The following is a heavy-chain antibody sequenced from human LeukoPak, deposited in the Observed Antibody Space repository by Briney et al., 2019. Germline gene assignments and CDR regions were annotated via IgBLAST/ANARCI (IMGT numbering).Heavy chain of an antibody. CDR1: GFTFSSYA. CDR2: ITGSGGNT. D-gene: IGHD6-13*01. V-gene: IGHV3-23*01. CDR3: ANGMAAAGDFLLRDYYYFMDV. Sequence: GGSLRLSCAASGFTFSSYAMSWVRQAPGKGLEWVSVITGSGGNTYYADSVKGRFTVSRDNSKSTLYLQMIRLRAEDSVLYYCANGMAAAGDFLLRDYYYFMDVWGKGTTVTVSS. J-gene: IGHJ6*03.